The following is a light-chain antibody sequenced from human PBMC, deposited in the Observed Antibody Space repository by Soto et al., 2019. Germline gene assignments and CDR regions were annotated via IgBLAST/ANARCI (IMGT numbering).Light chain of an antibody. Sequence: QPASVSGSPGQSIAISCTGTSSDVGGYNYVSWYQQHPGKAPKLMVYDVSNRPSGVSNRFSGSKSGNTASLTISGLQAEDEADYYCSSYTSSSTYVFGTGTKLTVL. CDR2: DVS. J-gene: IGLJ1*01. CDR3: SSYTSSSTYV. V-gene: IGLV2-14*01. CDR1: SSDVGGYNY.